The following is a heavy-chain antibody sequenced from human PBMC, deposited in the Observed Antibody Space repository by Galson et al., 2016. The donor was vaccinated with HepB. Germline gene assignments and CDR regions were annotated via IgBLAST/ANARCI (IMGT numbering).Heavy chain of an antibody. CDR1: GYTFTSYS. Sequence: QSGAEVKKPGESLKISCKASGYTFTSYSIHWVRQAPGQSLEWMGWINAGSGNTGYSRQFQGRVTFTRNTSASTAYMDLSSLGYEDTAVYLCAGGMGGSNSFYFHYWGQGTLVTVS. D-gene: IGHD1-26*01. J-gene: IGHJ4*02. CDR2: INAGSGNT. CDR3: AGGMGGSNSFYFHY. V-gene: IGHV1-3*01.